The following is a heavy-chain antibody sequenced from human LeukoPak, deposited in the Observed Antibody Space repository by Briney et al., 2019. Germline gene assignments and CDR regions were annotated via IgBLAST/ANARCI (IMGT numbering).Heavy chain of an antibody. Sequence: PGRSLRLSCTASGFTFGDYAMSLFRQAPGKGLEWVGFIRSKAYGGTTEYAASVKGRFTISRDDSKSIAYLQMNSLKTEDTAVYYCTRDRSWFGELYSNWFDPWGQGTLVTVSS. V-gene: IGHV3-49*03. CDR2: IRSKAYGGTT. CDR3: TRDRSWFGELYSNWFDP. CDR1: GFTFGDYA. J-gene: IGHJ5*02. D-gene: IGHD3-10*01.